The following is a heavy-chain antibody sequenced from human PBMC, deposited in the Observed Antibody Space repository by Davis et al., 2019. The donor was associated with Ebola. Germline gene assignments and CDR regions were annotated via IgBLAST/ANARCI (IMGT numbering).Heavy chain of an antibody. D-gene: IGHD2-15*01. J-gene: IGHJ3*02. CDR3: AKDDFMVGAAFDI. CDR1: GFTFSSYG. CDR2: ISYDGSNK. Sequence: GESLKISCAASGFTFSSYGMHWVRQAPGKGLEWVAVISYDGSNKYYADSVKGRFTISRDNSKNTLYLQMNSLRAEDTAVYYCAKDDFMVGAAFDIWGQGTMVTVSS. V-gene: IGHV3-30*18.